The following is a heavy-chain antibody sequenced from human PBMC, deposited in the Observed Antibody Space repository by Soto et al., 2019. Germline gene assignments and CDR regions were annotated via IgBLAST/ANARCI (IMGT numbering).Heavy chain of an antibody. V-gene: IGHV3-11*01. CDR3: VRGWTKYYDFWSGYF. J-gene: IGHJ4*02. D-gene: IGHD3-3*01. Sequence: SLRLSCAGSGFTFSDYYMNWIRQAPGKGLEWVSYISTSGSTINYADSVKGRFTISRDNAKNSLYLQMNSLRAEDTAVYYCVRGWTKYYDFWSGYFWGQGTLVTVSS. CDR2: ISTSGSTI. CDR1: GFTFSDYY.